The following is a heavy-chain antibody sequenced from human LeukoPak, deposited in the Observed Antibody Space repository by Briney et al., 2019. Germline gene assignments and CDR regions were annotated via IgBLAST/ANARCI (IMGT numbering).Heavy chain of an antibody. V-gene: IGHV3-7*01. CDR2: IKQDGSEK. D-gene: IGHD6-19*01. Sequence: GGSLRLSCAASGFTSSSYWMTWVHQAPGKGLEWVANIKQDGSEKYYVASVKGRFTISRDNAKNSLYLQMNSLRAEDTAVYYCARGESGWYYWGQGTLVTVSS. CDR1: GFTSSSYW. J-gene: IGHJ4*02. CDR3: ARGESGWYY.